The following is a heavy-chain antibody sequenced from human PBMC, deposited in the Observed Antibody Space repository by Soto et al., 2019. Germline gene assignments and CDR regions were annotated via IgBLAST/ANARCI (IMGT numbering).Heavy chain of an antibody. CDR3: ARGIFSSGVVVVAATNKGYFDY. D-gene: IGHD2-15*01. CDR2: INHSGST. CDR1: GGSFRGYY. J-gene: IGHJ4*02. V-gene: IGHV4-34*01. Sequence: SETLSLTSAVYGGSFRGYYWSWIRQPPGKGLEWIGEINHSGSTNYNPSLKSRVTISVDTSKNQFSLRLSSVTAADAAVYYCARGIFSSGVVVVAATNKGYFDYWGQGTLVTV.